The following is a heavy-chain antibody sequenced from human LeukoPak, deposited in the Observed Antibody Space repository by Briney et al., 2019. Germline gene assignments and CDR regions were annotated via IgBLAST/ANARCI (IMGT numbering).Heavy chain of an antibody. CDR3: AREGYCSGSSRYSWQY. CDR2: INPNSGVT. D-gene: IGHD2-15*01. V-gene: IGHV1-46*01. J-gene: IGHJ4*02. CDR1: GYSFMFYY. Sequence: ASVKFSCKTSGYSFMFYYMSWVREAPGQGLEWMGVINPNSGVTNYAQKFQGRVTVTRDTSTSTVYMELSGLTSEDTAVYYCAREGYCSGSSRYSWQYWGQGSLLIVSS.